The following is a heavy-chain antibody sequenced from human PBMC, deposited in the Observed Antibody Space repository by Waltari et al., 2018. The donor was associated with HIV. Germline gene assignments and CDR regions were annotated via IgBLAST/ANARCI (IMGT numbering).Heavy chain of an antibody. D-gene: IGHD1-26*01. CDR3: ARAGLGGLIQDFDL. J-gene: IGHJ4*02. CDR2: INAADGSP. Sequence: QVQLIQPRIEMRKTVTSVRLSCSASGFILNDHYSHLVRQYPRQRFEWVAVINAADGSPSSAQKFQARLTLTRDPFMGTVHLDIMSLQSEDTAVYFCARAGLGGLIQDFDLWGRGTQLIVSS. CDR1: GFILNDHY. V-gene: IGHV1-46*02.